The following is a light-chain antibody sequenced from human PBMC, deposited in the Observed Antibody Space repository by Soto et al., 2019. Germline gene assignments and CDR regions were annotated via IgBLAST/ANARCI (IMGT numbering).Light chain of an antibody. CDR2: DAS. CDR3: QQYNSYSRA. CDR1: QSISNW. Sequence: DIQMTQSPSTLSASVGDRVTITCRASQSISNWLAWYQQRPGKAPKLLIYDASSLQSGVPSRFSGSGSGTEFTLTINSLQPDDFATYCCQQYNSYSRAFGQGTKVDIK. J-gene: IGKJ1*01. V-gene: IGKV1-5*01.